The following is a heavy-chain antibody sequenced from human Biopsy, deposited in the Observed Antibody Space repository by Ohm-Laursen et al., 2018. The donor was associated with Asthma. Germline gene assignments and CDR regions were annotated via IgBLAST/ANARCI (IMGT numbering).Heavy chain of an antibody. CDR1: GYTFINYA. V-gene: IGHV1-3*01. CDR3: ARTYYDFLTGQVKDGIDM. D-gene: IGHD3-9*01. Sequence: ASVKVSCKASGYTFINYAIHWVRQAPGQRLEWMGWINAGNGNTKYSQKFQGRVTITRDTSASTAYMDLSSLRSEDTAVYYCARTYYDFLTGQVKDGIDMWGQGTMVTVAS. CDR2: INAGNGNT. J-gene: IGHJ3*02.